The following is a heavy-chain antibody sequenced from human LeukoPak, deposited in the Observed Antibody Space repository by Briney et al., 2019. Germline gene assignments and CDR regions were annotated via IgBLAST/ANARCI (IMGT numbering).Heavy chain of an antibody. Sequence: GASVKVSCKAFGYTFTSNYMHWVRQAPGQGPEWMGVISPSCGSTTYAQKFQGRVTLTRDMSTSTDYLELSSLRSEDTAVYYCARETVTTFDYWGQGTLVPVSS. D-gene: IGHD4-17*01. V-gene: IGHV1-46*01. CDR1: GYTFTSNY. CDR2: ISPSCGST. CDR3: ARETVTTFDY. J-gene: IGHJ4*02.